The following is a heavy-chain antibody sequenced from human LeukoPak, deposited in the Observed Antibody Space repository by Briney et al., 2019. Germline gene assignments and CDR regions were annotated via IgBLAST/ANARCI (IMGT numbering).Heavy chain of an antibody. J-gene: IGHJ6*02. CDR1: GGSISPYY. CDR2: IYYSGST. V-gene: IGHV4-59*01. D-gene: IGHD2-2*01. Sequence: SETLSLTCIVSGGSISPYYWIWIRQPPGKGLEWIGYIYYSGSTSYNPSLKSRVTISVDTSKNQFSLKLSSVTAADTAVYYCARVVDCSSTSCYSGYYYYGMDVWGQGTTVTVSS. CDR3: ARVVDCSSTSCYSGYYYYGMDV.